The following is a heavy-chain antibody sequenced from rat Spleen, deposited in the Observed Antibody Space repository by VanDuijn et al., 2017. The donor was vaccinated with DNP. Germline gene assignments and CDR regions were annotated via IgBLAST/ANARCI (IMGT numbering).Heavy chain of an antibody. CDR3: ATQGYYDGYYRPFDY. CDR1: GFTFSDYY. Sequence: EVQLVESGGGLVQPGRSLKLSCAASGFTFSDYYMAWVRQAPTKGLEWVAYITSSGGSTSYPDSVKGRFTISRDDAKNTLYLQMDSLRSEDTATYYCATQGYYDGYYRPFDYWGQGVMVTVSS. V-gene: IGHV5-27*01. CDR2: ITSSGGST. D-gene: IGHD1-12*03. J-gene: IGHJ2*01.